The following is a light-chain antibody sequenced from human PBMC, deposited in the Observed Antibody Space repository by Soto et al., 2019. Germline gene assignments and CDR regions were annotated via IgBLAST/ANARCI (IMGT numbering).Light chain of an antibody. J-gene: IGKJ4*01. V-gene: IGKV3-11*01. CDR3: HQRSNWPLT. Sequence: LTQSPATLSLSPGERATLSCRASQSVNSYLAWYQQKPGQAPRLLIYGASNRATGIPARFSGSGSGTDFTLTISSLQPEDIGFYYCHQRSNWPLTFXGGTKVDIK. CDR1: QSVNSY. CDR2: GAS.